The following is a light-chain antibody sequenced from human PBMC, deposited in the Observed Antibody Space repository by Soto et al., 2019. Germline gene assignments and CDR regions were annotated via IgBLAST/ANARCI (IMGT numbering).Light chain of an antibody. CDR1: SSDVGGYNY. Sequence: QSALTQPASVSGSPGQSITISCTGTSSDVGGYNYVSWYQQHPGKAPKLMIYDVSNRPSGVSNRFSGSKSGNTASLTISGLQAEDEADYYCSSYTISSTLVFGGGTKLTFL. CDR3: SSYTISSTLV. CDR2: DVS. J-gene: IGLJ2*01. V-gene: IGLV2-14*01.